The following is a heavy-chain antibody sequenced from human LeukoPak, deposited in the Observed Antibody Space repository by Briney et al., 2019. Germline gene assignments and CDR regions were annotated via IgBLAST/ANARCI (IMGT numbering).Heavy chain of an antibody. Sequence: ASVKVSCKASGYTFTGYYMHWVRQAPGQGLEWMGWINPNSGGTNYAQKFQGRVTMTRDTSISTAYMELSRLRSDDTAVYYCARDRRHVVRGVITQNFDYWGQGTLVTVSS. CDR3: ARDRRHVVRGVITQNFDY. CDR2: INPNSGGT. CDR1: GYTFTGYY. V-gene: IGHV1-2*02. D-gene: IGHD3-10*01. J-gene: IGHJ4*02.